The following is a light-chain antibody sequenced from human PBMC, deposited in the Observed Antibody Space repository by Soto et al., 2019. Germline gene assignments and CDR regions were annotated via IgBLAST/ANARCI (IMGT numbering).Light chain of an antibody. Sequence: LTQPPSASGSPVQSVTISCTGTSSDVGGYNYVSWYQQHPGKAPKLMIYEVSKRPSGVPDRFSGSKSGNTASLTVSGLQAEDEADYYCSSYAGSTLYVFGTGTKVTVL. J-gene: IGLJ1*01. CDR3: SSYAGSTLYV. CDR2: EVS. CDR1: SSDVGGYNY. V-gene: IGLV2-8*01.